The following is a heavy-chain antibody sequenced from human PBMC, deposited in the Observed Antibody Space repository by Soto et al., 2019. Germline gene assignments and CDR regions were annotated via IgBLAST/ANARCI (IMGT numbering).Heavy chain of an antibody. D-gene: IGHD3-10*01. J-gene: IGHJ4*02. CDR2: VYYSGRT. CDR3: ARDPEYGSYFDY. V-gene: IGHV4-61*01. CDR1: GGSVSSGSYY. Sequence: QVQLQESGPGLVKPSETLSLTCTVSGGSVSSGSYYWSWIRQTPGKGLEWIGYVYYSGRTNYNPSRKSRVTISIDTSKNQFSLKLSSVTAADTAVYYCARDPEYGSYFDYWGQGTLVTVSS.